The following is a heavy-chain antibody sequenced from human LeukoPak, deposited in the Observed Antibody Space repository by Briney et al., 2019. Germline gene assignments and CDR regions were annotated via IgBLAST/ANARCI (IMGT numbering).Heavy chain of an antibody. CDR3: ARGHSSGRDYYFDT. Sequence: ASVKVFCKTPGYTFATYSINWVRQAPGQGLEWMGWISGYSGSTNYAQKLQGRVTMTTDTSTTTAYMELRSLKSDDTAVYYCARGHSSGRDYYFDTWGQGTLVTVSS. D-gene: IGHD6-19*01. V-gene: IGHV1-18*01. J-gene: IGHJ4*02. CDR2: ISGYSGST. CDR1: GYTFATYS.